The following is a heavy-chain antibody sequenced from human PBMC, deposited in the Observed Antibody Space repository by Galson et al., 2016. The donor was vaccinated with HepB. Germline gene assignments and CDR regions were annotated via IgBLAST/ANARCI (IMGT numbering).Heavy chain of an antibody. J-gene: IGHJ4*02. D-gene: IGHD4/OR15-4a*01. V-gene: IGHV5-10-1*01. CDR3: ARHPIKVPY. Sequence: LEWMGRIDPXDSYTNYSPSSQAHVTISADKSISTAYLQWSSLKASDTAIYYCARHPIKVPYWGQGTLVTVPS. CDR2: IDPXDSYT.